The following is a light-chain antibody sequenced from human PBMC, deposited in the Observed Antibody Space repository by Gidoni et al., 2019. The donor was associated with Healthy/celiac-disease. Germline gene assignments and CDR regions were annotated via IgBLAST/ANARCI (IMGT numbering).Light chain of an antibody. J-gene: IGKJ4*01. Sequence: EIVLTQSPATLSVSPGERATLSCRASQSVSSNLAWYQQKPGQAPRLLIYGASTRATGSPARFSGSGSGTEFTLTISSLQSEDFAVYYCQKYKNWPPRVTFGGGTKVEIK. CDR2: GAS. CDR1: QSVSSN. V-gene: IGKV3-15*01. CDR3: QKYKNWPPRVT.